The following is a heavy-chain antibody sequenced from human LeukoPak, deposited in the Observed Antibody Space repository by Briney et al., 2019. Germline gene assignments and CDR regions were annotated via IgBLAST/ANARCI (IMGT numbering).Heavy chain of an antibody. J-gene: IGHJ4*02. CDR1: GGSISSYY. CDR2: IYYSGST. V-gene: IGHV4-59*08. D-gene: IGHD3-22*01. Sequence: SETLSLTCTVSGGSISSYYWSWIRQPPEKGLEWIGYIYYSGSTNYNPSLKSRVTISVDTSKNQFSLKLSSVTAADTAVYYCARLVRYYYDSSGHYYFDYWGQGTLVTVSS. CDR3: ARLVRYYYDSSGHYYFDY.